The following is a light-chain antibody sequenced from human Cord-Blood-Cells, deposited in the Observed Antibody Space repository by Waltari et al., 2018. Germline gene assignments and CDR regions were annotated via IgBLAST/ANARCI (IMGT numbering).Light chain of an antibody. V-gene: IGKV2-28*01. CDR3: MQALQTPT. J-gene: IGKJ1*01. CDR2: LGS. CDR1: QSLLHSNGYNY. Sequence: DIVMTQSPLSLPVTPGEPASISCRSSQSLLHSNGYNYLDWYLQKPGQSPQLLIYLGSNRASGVPDRFSGSGSGTDFTLKISRVEAEDVGVIYCMQALQTPTFGQGTKVEIK.